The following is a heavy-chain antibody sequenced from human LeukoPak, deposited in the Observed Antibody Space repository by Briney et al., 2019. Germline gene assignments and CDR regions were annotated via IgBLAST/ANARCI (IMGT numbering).Heavy chain of an antibody. V-gene: IGHV1-69*01. CDR3: ASFSADFWSGYYTEYDY. Sequence: KVSCKASGGTLSSYAISGMRGAAGQGLQGMGGSIPIFATANYAQKCQGRVTITADESTGTAYMELSSLRSEDTAVYYCASFSADFWSGYYTEYDYWGQGTLVTVSS. CDR1: GGTLSSYA. CDR2: SIPIFATA. D-gene: IGHD3-3*01. J-gene: IGHJ4*02.